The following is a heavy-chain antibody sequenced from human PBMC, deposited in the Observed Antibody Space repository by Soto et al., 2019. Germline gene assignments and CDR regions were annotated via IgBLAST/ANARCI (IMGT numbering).Heavy chain of an antibody. CDR1: GYTFTSYG. CDR3: ARGSFGVGFSWFDP. CDR2: ISAYNGNT. J-gene: IGHJ5*02. Sequence: QVQLVQSGAEVKKPGASVQVSCKASGYTFTSYGISWVRQAPGQGLEWMGWISAYNGNTNYAHKLQGRVTMTTHTSTSTAYMGLGSLTSDDTAVYYCARGSFGVGFSWFDPWGQGTLVTVSS. V-gene: IGHV1-18*01. D-gene: IGHD3-10*01.